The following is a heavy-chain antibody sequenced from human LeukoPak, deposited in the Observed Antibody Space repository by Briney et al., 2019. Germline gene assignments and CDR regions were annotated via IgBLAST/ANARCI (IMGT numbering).Heavy chain of an antibody. CDR2: INTDGSIT. D-gene: IGHD3-3*01. CDR1: GFTFINYW. V-gene: IGHV3-74*01. J-gene: IGHJ4*02. Sequence: PGGSLRLSCVASGFTFINYWMHWVRQTPGKGLVWLSRINTDGSITHYADSVKGRFTISRDNAKKTVYLQMNSLRAEDTAVYYCVRLLDVDYWGQGTLVTVSS. CDR3: VRLLDVDY.